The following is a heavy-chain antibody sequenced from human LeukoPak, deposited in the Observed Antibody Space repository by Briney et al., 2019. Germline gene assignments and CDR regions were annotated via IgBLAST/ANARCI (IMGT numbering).Heavy chain of an antibody. CDR2: ISSSGSTI. J-gene: IGHJ3*02. V-gene: IGHV3-11*04. Sequence: GGSLRLSCAASGFTFSDYYMSWIRQAPGKGLEWVSYISSSGSTIYYADSVKGRFTISRDNAKNSLYLQMNSLRAEDTAVYYCARVAWLQLVGAFDIWGQGTMVTVSS. CDR1: GFTFSDYY. D-gene: IGHD5-24*01. CDR3: ARVAWLQLVGAFDI.